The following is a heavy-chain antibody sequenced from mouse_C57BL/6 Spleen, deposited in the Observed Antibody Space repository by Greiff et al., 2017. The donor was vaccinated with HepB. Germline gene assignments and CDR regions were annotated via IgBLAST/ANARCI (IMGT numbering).Heavy chain of an antibody. CDR3: ARAYYSNPWYFDV. V-gene: IGHV1-61*01. CDR1: GYTFTSYW. Sequence: QVQLQQPGAELVRPGSSVKLSCKASGYTFTSYWMDWVKQRPGQGLEWNGNIYPSDSETHYNQKFKDKATLTVDKSSSTAYMQLSSLTSEDSAVYYCARAYYSNPWYFDVWGTGTTVTVSS. CDR2: IYPSDSET. D-gene: IGHD2-5*01. J-gene: IGHJ1*03.